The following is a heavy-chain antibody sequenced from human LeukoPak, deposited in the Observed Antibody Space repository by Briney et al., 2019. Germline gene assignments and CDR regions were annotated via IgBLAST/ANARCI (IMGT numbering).Heavy chain of an antibody. D-gene: IGHD3-22*01. J-gene: IGHJ2*01. V-gene: IGHV4-4*02. CDR3: AREENDSSGYYYWYFDV. CDR1: GGSISTTKW. CDR2: IFHTGST. Sequence: SETLSLTCAVSGGSISTTKWWSWVRQPPGKGLEWIGEIFHTGSTSYNPSLKSRITMSLDKSKNQFSLKLSSVTAADTAVYYCAREENDSSGYYYWYFDVWGPGTLVTVSS.